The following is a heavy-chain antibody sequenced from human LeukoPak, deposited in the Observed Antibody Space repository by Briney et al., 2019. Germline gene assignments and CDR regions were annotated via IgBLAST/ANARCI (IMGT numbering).Heavy chain of an antibody. CDR3: AELGITMIGGV. V-gene: IGHV3-9*01. Sequence: GGSLRLSCAASGFTFDDYAMHWVRQAPGKGLEWVSGISWNSGSIGYADSVKGRFTISRDNAKNSLYLQMNSLRAEDTAVYYCAELGITMIGGVWGKGTAVTISS. CDR2: ISWNSGSI. CDR1: GFTFDDYA. D-gene: IGHD3-10*02. J-gene: IGHJ6*04.